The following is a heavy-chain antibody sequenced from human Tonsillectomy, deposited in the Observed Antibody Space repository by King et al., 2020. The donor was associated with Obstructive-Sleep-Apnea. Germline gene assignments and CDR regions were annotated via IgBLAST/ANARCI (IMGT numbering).Heavy chain of an antibody. D-gene: IGHD3-22*01. Sequence: VQLQQWGAGLLKPSETLSLTCAVYGGSFSGYYWSWLRQPPGKGLEWIGEINHSGSTNYNPSLKSRVTISVDTSKNQFSLKLSSVTAADTAVYYCARGYYYDSSGSNWFDPWGQGTLVTVSS. CDR1: GGSFSGYY. CDR2: INHSGST. CDR3: ARGYYYDSSGSNWFDP. V-gene: IGHV4-34*01. J-gene: IGHJ5*02.